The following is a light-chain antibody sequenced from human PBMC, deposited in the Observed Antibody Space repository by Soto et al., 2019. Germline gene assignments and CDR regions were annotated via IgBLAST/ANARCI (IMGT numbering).Light chain of an antibody. CDR3: QQTYSAYYT. CDR1: RSVVNY. CDR2: AGS. V-gene: IGKV1-39*01. Sequence: DIQMTQSPSSLSAFAGDRVTITCRASRSVVNYLNWFQQKPGKAPTGLIYAGSTLHSGVPSRFSGSGSGTDFTLTISRLHPEDSATYFCQQTYSAYYTFGPGTRLEIK. J-gene: IGKJ5*01.